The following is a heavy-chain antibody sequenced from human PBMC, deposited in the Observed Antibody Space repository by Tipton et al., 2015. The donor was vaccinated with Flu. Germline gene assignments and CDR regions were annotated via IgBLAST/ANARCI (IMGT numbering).Heavy chain of an antibody. CDR2: INHSGST. J-gene: IGHJ6*02. CDR1: GGSFSGYY. CDR3: ARGPPNYDFWSGYIHYYYGMDV. V-gene: IGHV4-34*01. Sequence: TLSLTCAVYGGSFSGYYWSWIRQPPGKGLEWIGEINHSGSTNYHPSLKSRVTISVDTSKNQFSLKLSSVTAADTAVYYCARGPPNYDFWSGYIHYYYGMDVWGQGTTVTVSS. D-gene: IGHD3-3*01.